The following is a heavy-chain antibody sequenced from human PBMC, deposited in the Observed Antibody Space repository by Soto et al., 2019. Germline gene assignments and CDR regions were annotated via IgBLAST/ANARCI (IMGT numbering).Heavy chain of an antibody. CDR1: GGSISSGDYY. Sequence: SETLSLTCTVSGGSISSGDYYWSWIRQPPGKGLEWIGYIYYSGSTYYNPSLKSRVTISVDTSKNQFSLKLSSVTAADTAVYYCARMGIAVAGNFDYWGQGTLVTVSS. J-gene: IGHJ4*02. V-gene: IGHV4-30-4*01. CDR3: ARMGIAVAGNFDY. CDR2: IYYSGST. D-gene: IGHD6-19*01.